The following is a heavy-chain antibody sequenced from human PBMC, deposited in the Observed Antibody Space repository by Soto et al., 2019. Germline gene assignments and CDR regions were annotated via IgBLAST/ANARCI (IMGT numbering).Heavy chain of an antibody. CDR3: AQSGSPMVTSSHRCYFDY. D-gene: IGHD5-18*01. Sequence: SLGLSCAASGFTVDDYARHLVRQAPGKGLEWVSGISWNSGSIGYADSVKGRFTISRDNAKNSLYLQMNSLRAEDTALYYCAQSGSPMVTSSHRCYFDYCGQRTLVTVSS. J-gene: IGHJ4*02. CDR2: ISWNSGSI. CDR1: GFTVDDYA. V-gene: IGHV3-9*01.